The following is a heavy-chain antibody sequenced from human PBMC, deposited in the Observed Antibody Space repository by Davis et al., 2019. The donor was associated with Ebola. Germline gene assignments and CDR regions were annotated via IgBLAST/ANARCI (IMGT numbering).Heavy chain of an antibody. CDR1: RFTFSSYW. J-gene: IGHJ4*02. V-gene: IGHV3-7*03. CDR3: ATSHSGYFDY. CDR2: IRQDGIEK. D-gene: IGHD3-10*01. Sequence: GESLKISCAVSRFTFSSYWMTWVRQAPGKGLEWVANIRQDGIEKYYLDSMRGRFTISRDNAKNSLYLQMSSLGAEDTAVYYCATSHSGYFDYWGQGTLVTVSS.